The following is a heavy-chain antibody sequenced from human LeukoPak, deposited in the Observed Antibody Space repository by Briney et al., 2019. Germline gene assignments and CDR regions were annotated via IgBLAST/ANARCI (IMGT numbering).Heavy chain of an antibody. CDR3: AGGRRAGTDYFDY. V-gene: IGHV3-21*01. CDR2: ITPNSGNI. D-gene: IGHD1-1*01. CDR1: GFTFSGNI. J-gene: IGHJ4*02. Sequence: PGGSLRLSCAASGFTFSGNIMTWVRQAPGKGLEWVSSITPNSGNIYYADSLKGRFSTSRDNAKNSLYLQMNTLRAEDTALYYCAGGRRAGTDYFDYWGQGTLGTVSS.